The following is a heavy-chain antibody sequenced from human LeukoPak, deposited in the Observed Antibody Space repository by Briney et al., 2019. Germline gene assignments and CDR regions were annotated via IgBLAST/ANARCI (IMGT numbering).Heavy chain of an antibody. CDR2: ISWNSGSI. J-gene: IGHJ4*02. V-gene: IGHV3-9*01. D-gene: IGHD3-10*01. CDR3: AKDMGVWFGEQYFDY. Sequence: GRSLRLSCAASGFTFDDYAMHWVRQAPGKGLEWVSGISWNSGSIGYADSVKGRFTISRDNAKNSLYLQMNSLRAEDTALYYCAKDMGVWFGEQYFDYWGQGTLVTVSS. CDR1: GFTFDDYA.